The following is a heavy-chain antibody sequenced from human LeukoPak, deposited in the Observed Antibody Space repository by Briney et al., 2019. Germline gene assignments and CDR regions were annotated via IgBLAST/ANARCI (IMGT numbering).Heavy chain of an antibody. CDR1: DLTFSTFT. V-gene: IGHV3-48*01. CDR3: AKGSPLGGFDS. J-gene: IGHJ5*01. D-gene: IGHD1-14*01. Sequence: PGGSLRLSCAASDLTFSTFTMPWVRQAPGKGLEWLSSISSSSRTINYADSVQGRFTVSRDNANSSMFLQMNELRREDTAVYYCAKGSPLGGFDSWGQGTLVTVSS. CDR2: ISSSSRTI.